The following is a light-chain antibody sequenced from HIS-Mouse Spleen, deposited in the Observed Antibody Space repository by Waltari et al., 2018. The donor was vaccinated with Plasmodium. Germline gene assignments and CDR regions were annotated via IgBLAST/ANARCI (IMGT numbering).Light chain of an antibody. CDR2: EGS. Sequence: QSALTQPASVSGSPGQSITISCTGTSSDVGVYNLVSWYQQHPGKAPKPMIYEGSKRPSGVSNRFSGSKSGNTASLTISGLQAEDEADYYCCSYAGSSTFVVFGGGTKLTVL. V-gene: IGLV2-23*03. J-gene: IGLJ2*01. CDR1: SSDVGVYNL. CDR3: CSYAGSSTFVV.